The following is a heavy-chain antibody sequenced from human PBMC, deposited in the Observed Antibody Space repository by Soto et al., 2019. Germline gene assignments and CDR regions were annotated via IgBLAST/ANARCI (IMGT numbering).Heavy chain of an antibody. D-gene: IGHD6-6*01. V-gene: IGHV4-34*01. CDR3: ARRPPSYSSSSPCFDP. Sequence: QVQLQQWGAGLLKPSETLSLTCAVYGGSFSGYYWSWIRQPPGKGLEWIGEINHSGSTNYNPSLRSRVTVSVDTSKNCFSLKLCSGTAAETAVYNCARRPPSYSSSSPCFDPWGQGTLVTVSS. J-gene: IGHJ5*02. CDR1: GGSFSGYY. CDR2: INHSGST.